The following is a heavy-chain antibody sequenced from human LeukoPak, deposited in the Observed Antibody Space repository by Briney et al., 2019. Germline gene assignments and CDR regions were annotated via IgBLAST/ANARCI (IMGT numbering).Heavy chain of an antibody. CDR3: ARDTVLWFGELSYNWFDP. J-gene: IGHJ5*02. CDR1: GGSFSGYY. CDR2: INHSGST. D-gene: IGHD3-10*01. V-gene: IGHV4-34*01. Sequence: PSETLSLTCAVYGGSFSGYYWSWIRQPPGKGLEWIGEINHSGSTNYNPSLKSRVTISVDTSKNQFSLKLSSVTAADTAVYYCARDTVLWFGELSYNWFDPWGQGTLVTVSS.